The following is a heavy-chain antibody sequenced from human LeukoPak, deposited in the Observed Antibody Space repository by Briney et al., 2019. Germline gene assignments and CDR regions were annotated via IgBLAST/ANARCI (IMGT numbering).Heavy chain of an antibody. D-gene: IGHD2-8*02. CDR3: ARGYWFYFDY. CDR1: GGSISSGSYY. Sequence: SETLSLTCTVSGGSISSGSYYWSWIRQPAGKGLEWIGRIYIRGSTSYNPALKSRVTISVDTSKNQFSLKLSSVTAADTAVYYCARGYWFYFDYWGQGTLVTVSS. V-gene: IGHV4-61*02. CDR2: IYIRGST. J-gene: IGHJ4*02.